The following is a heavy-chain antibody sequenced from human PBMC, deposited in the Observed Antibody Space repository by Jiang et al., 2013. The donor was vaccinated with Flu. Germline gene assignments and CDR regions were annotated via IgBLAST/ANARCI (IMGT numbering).Heavy chain of an antibody. Sequence: QLVESGAEVKKPGASVKVSCKASGYTFTSYGISWVRQAPGQGLEWMGWISAYNGNTNYAQKLQGRVTITADKSTSTAYMELSSLRSEDTAVYYCARGYSSSSYAFDIWGQGTMVTVSS. J-gene: IGHJ3*02. V-gene: IGHV1-18*01. CDR3: ARGYSSSSYAFDI. CDR1: GYTFTSYG. D-gene: IGHD6-6*01. CDR2: ISAYNGNT.